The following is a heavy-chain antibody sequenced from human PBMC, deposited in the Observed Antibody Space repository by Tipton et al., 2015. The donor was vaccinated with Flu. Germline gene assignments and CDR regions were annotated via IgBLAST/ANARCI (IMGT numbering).Heavy chain of an antibody. Sequence: SLRLSCAASGFTFSSYWMSWVRQAPGKGLEWVANIKQDGSVKYYVDSVKGRFTISRDNAKNSVYLQMNSLRAEDTALYYCARQIGGADCHWGQGTLVTVSS. V-gene: IGHV3-7*01. CDR1: GFTFSSYW. CDR2: IKQDGSVK. CDR3: ARQIGGADCH. D-gene: IGHD2-21*01. J-gene: IGHJ4*02.